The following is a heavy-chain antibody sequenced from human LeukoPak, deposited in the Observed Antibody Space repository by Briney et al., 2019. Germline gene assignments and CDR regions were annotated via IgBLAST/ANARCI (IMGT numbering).Heavy chain of an antibody. Sequence: SETLSLICTVSGGSISSYYWSWIRQPPGKGLEWIGYIYYSGSTNYNPSLKSRVTISVDTSKNQFSLKLSSVTAADTAVYYCARYGRYYYDSSGYYDDWGQGTLVTVSS. CDR3: ARYGRYYYDSSGYYDD. V-gene: IGHV4-59*01. D-gene: IGHD3-22*01. J-gene: IGHJ4*02. CDR1: GGSISSYY. CDR2: IYYSGST.